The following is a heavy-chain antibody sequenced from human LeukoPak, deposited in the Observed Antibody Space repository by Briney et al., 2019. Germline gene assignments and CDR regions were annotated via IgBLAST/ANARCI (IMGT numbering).Heavy chain of an antibody. CDR1: SGSISSYY. CDR3: ARWYSSGWLFDY. Sequence: SETLSLTCTVSSGSISSYYWSWIRQPRGKGLEWIGYIYYSGNTNYNPSLKSRVTISVDTSKNQFSLKLSSVTAADTAVYYCARWYSSGWLFDYWGRGTPVTVSS. D-gene: IGHD6-19*01. V-gene: IGHV4-59*01. J-gene: IGHJ4*02. CDR2: IYYSGNT.